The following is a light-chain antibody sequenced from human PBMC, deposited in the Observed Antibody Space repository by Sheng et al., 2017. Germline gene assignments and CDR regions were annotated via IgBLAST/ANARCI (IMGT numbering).Light chain of an antibody. V-gene: IGKV3-20*01. CDR1: QTVSADY. J-gene: IGKJ5*01. Sequence: EIVLTQSPGTLSLSPGERATLSCRASQTVSADYLAWYQQKPGQAPRLLIYDASSRATGIPDRFSGSGSGTDFTLTISRLEPEDFAVYSCQQYGSSPITFGQGTRLEIK. CDR3: QQYGSSPIT. CDR2: DAS.